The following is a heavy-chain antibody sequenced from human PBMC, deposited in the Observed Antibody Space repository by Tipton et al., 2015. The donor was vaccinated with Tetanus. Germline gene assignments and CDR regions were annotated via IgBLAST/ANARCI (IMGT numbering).Heavy chain of an antibody. Sequence: SLRLSCAASGFIFSSYGIHWVRQAPGKGMEWVAVSWYDGTDKYYADSVKGRFTISRDNSKNTLYLQMNSLRAEDTAVYYCAREADCSGVIFFSGDFDNWGQGTQFTVPS. CDR1: GFIFSSYG. CDR2: SWYDGTDK. D-gene: IGHD2-15*01. V-gene: IGHV3-33*01. J-gene: IGHJ4*02. CDR3: AREADCSGVIFFSGDFDN.